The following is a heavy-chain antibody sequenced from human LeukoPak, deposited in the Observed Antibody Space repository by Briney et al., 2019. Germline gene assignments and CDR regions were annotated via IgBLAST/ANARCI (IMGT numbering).Heavy chain of an antibody. Sequence: PGGSLRLSCAASEFTFSNYGMHWVRQAPGKGLEWVAFIHYDGSNKYYADSVKGRFTISRDNSKNTLYLQMNSLRAEDTAVYYCAKGPRVVVTAITSSPSYYYYMDVWGKGTTVTISS. CDR1: EFTFSNYG. CDR2: IHYDGSNK. J-gene: IGHJ6*03. D-gene: IGHD2-21*02. CDR3: AKGPRVVVTAITSSPSYYYYMDV. V-gene: IGHV3-30*02.